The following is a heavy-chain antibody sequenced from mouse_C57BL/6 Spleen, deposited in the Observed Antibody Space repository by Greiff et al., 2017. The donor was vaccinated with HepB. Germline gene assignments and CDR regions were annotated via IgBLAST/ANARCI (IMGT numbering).Heavy chain of an antibody. J-gene: IGHJ2*01. Sequence: VQLQQSGAELVRPGTSVKMSCKASGYTFTNYWIGWAKQRPGHGLEWIGDIYPGGGYTNYNEKFKGKATLTADKSSSTAYMQFSSLTSEDSAIYYCARRGYYGSSGYFDYWGQGTTLTVSS. V-gene: IGHV1-63*01. CDR1: GYTFTNYW. CDR3: ARRGYYGSSGYFDY. CDR2: IYPGGGYT. D-gene: IGHD1-1*01.